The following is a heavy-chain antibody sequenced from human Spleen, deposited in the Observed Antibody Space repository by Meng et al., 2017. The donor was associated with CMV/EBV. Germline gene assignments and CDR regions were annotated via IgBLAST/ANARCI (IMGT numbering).Heavy chain of an antibody. CDR1: GFTFRSYN. J-gene: IGHJ4*02. V-gene: IGHV3-21*01. CDR3: ARDIGDY. D-gene: IGHD1-26*01. Sequence: GESLKISCAASGFTFRSYNMNWVRQAPGKGLEWVSSISSSSSYIYYADSVKGRFTISRDNAKNSLYLQMNSLRAEDTAVYYCARDIGDYWGQGTLVTVSS. CDR2: ISSSSSYI.